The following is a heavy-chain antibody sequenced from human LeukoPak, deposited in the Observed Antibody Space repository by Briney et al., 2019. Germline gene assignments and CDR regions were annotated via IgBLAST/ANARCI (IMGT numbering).Heavy chain of an antibody. Sequence: EASVKVSCKVSGYTLTELSMHWVRQAPGQGLEWMGWINTNTGNPTYAQGFTGRFVFSLDTSVSTAYLQISSLKAEDTAVYYCARSYSSWDATRPDFDYWGQGTLVTVSS. D-gene: IGHD6-13*01. CDR3: ARSYSSWDATRPDFDY. CDR1: GYTLTELS. V-gene: IGHV7-4-1*02. J-gene: IGHJ4*02. CDR2: INTNTGNP.